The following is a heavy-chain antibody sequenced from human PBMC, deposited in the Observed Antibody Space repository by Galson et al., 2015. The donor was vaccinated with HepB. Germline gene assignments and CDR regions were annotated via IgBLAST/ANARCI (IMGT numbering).Heavy chain of an antibody. CDR3: TRVGNDYDDSGYRDTYFDW. CDR2: IKWHGGTT. Sequence: SLRLSCAASGFNFYDNAMSWVRQVPGKGLEWVSSIKWHGGTTNYADSVKGRFTISRDNGKNSVYLEMNSLRVEDTALYYCTRVGNDYDDSGYRDTYFDWRGQGTLVSASS. CDR1: GFNFYDNA. V-gene: IGHV3-20*04. J-gene: IGHJ4*02. D-gene: IGHD3-22*01.